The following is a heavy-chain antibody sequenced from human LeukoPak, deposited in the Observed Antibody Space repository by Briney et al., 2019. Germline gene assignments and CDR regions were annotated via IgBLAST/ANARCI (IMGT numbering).Heavy chain of an antibody. CDR2: ISSSGSTI. J-gene: IGHJ4*02. D-gene: IGHD4-23*01. CDR3: AREDYGGISY. Sequence: PGGSLRLSCAASGFTFSSYEMNWVRQAPGKGLEWVSYISSSGSTIYYADSVKGRFTISRDNAKNSLYLQMNSLRAEDTAVYYCAREDYGGISYWGQGTLVTVSS. V-gene: IGHV3-48*03. CDR1: GFTFSSYE.